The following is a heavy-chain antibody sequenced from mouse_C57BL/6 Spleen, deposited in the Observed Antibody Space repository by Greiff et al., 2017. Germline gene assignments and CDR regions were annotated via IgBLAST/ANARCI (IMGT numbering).Heavy chain of an antibody. J-gene: IGHJ4*01. Sequence: DVKLVESGGGLVKPGGSLKLSCAASGFTFSSYTMSWVRQTPEKRLEWVATISGGGGNTYYPDSVKGRFTISRDNAKNTLYLQMSSLRSEDTALYYCARRGATYYAMDYWGQGTSVTVSS. CDR2: ISGGGGNT. V-gene: IGHV5-9*01. D-gene: IGHD3-1*01. CDR3: ARRGATYYAMDY. CDR1: GFTFSSYT.